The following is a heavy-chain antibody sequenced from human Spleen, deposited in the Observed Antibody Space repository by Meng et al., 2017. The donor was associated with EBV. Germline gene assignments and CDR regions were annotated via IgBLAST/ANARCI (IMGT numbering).Heavy chain of an antibody. D-gene: IGHD6-6*01. Sequence: QVQLQQWGVGLLKTSETLSLTCGVSGGSLSGYYWTWIRQSPGKGLEWIGEINQSGSTNYNPSLKSRVTVSVDTSKNQFSLRVTSVTAADSALYYCARGRMAARSPCFDPWGQGTLVTVSS. CDR2: INQSGST. V-gene: IGHV4-34*01. CDR1: GGSLSGYY. J-gene: IGHJ5*02. CDR3: ARGRMAARSPCFDP.